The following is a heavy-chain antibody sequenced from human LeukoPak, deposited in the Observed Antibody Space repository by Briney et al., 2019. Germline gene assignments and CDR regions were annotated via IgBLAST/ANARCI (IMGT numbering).Heavy chain of an antibody. V-gene: IGHV3-23*01. CDR3: GTPQSPSRGFYMDV. J-gene: IGHJ6*03. Sequence: GGSLRLSCAASGFTFSSYAMNWVRQAPGKGLEWVAAILSSGISSYYADSVKGRFTISRDNSKNTLYLQMNSLRAEDTAVYYCGTPQSPSRGFYMDVWGKGTTVTVSS. CDR1: GFTFSSYA. CDR2: ILSSGISS.